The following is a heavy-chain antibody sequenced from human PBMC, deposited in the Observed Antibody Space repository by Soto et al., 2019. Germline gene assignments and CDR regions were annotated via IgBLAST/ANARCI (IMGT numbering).Heavy chain of an antibody. CDR1: GGFVTSGSYY. CDR3: ARVARGTATTVVDAFDI. Sequence: QVQLQQWGAGLLKPSETLSLTCAVYGGFVTSGSYYWSWIRQPPGKGLEWMGEMSHSGGTHFNPSLKRRVTISVDTSKNQFTLKMSSVTAAGTALYYCARVARGTATTVVDAFDIWGPGTMVTVSS. J-gene: IGHJ3*02. V-gene: IGHV4-34*01. CDR2: MSHSGGT. D-gene: IGHD1-1*01.